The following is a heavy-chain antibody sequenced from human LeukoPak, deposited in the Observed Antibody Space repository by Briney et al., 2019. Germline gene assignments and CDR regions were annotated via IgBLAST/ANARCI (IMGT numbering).Heavy chain of an antibody. D-gene: IGHD3-3*01. CDR2: IKQDGSEK. CDR1: GFTFSSYW. Sequence: RPGGSLRLSCAASGFTFSSYWMNWVRQAPGKGLEGVANIKQDGSEKYYVDSVKGRFTISRDNAKNSLYLQMNSLRAEDTAVYYCATYYDFWSGYRYFDSWGQGTLVTVSS. V-gene: IGHV3-7*01. CDR3: ATYYDFWSGYRYFDS. J-gene: IGHJ4*02.